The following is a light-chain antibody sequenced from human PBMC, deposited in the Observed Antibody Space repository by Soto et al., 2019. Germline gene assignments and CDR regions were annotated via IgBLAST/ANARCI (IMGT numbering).Light chain of an antibody. J-gene: IGLJ1*01. V-gene: IGLV2-14*01. CDR3: SSYTSSSTPYV. Sequence: QSALTQPASVSGTPGQSITISCTGTCSDVGGYNFVSWYQQHPGKAPQLMIYDVSNRPSGVSNRFSGSKSDNTASLIISGLQAEDEADYYCSSYTSSSTPYVFGTGTKLTVL. CDR1: CSDVGGYNF. CDR2: DVS.